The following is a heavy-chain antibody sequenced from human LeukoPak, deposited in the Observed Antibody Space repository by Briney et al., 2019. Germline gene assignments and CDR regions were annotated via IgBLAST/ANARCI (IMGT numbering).Heavy chain of an antibody. CDR2: LFSGGST. CDR1: GLTVSSNY. CDR3: ASQGGLVVPAAMGYYYFDY. Sequence: PGGSLRLSCSASGLTVSSNYMSWVGPAPGKGLEWGSVLFSGGSTYDAVSVKGRFTISRDTSRNTLYLQMNSRRAEDTAVYYCASQGGLVVPAAMGYYYFDYWGQGTLVTVSS. J-gene: IGHJ4*02. V-gene: IGHV3-53*01. D-gene: IGHD2-2*01.